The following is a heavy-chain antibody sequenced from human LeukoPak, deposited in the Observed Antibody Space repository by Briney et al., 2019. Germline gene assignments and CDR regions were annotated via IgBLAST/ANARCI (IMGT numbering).Heavy chain of an antibody. J-gene: IGHJ4*02. CDR1: GHTFTSYG. V-gene: IGHV1-18*01. CDR2: ISADNGNT. D-gene: IGHD2-15*01. Sequence: ASVKVSCKASGHTFTSYGINRVRQAPGQGPEWMGWISADNGNTNYAQKLQGRVTMTTDTSTSTAYMELGSLRSDDTAVYYCARDRCRGGSCAFDYWGQGTLVTLSS. CDR3: ARDRCRGGSCAFDY.